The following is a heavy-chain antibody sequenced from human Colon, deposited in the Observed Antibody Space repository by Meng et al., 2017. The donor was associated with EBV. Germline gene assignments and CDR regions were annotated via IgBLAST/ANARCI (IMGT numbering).Heavy chain of an antibody. CDR3: ASGEPVPGHFLNS. D-gene: IGHD6-19*01. CDR1: GGSVSGYY. CDR2: INHSGNT. Sequence: VDLPQWGRGTLRPPETRPLTCSVSGGSVSGYYWSWIRQPPGKGLEWIGEINHSGNTNNNPSLKRRVTISIDTSKNQFYLKLSSVTDADTAVYFCASGEPVPGHFLNSWGQGTLVTVSS. V-gene: IGHV4-34*01. J-gene: IGHJ4*02.